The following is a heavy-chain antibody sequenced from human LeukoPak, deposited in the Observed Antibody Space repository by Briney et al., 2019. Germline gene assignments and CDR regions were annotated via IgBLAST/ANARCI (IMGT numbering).Heavy chain of an antibody. J-gene: IGHJ6*03. CDR1: GGSISSYY. D-gene: IGHD2-2*01. Sequence: SETLSLTCTVSGGSISSYYWSWIRQPPGKGLEWIGYIYYSGSTNYNPSLRSRVTISVDTSKNQFSLKLSSVTAADTAVYYCARVVVVPAAMVRPYYYMDVWGKGTTVTVSS. CDR2: IYYSGST. CDR3: ARVVVVPAAMVRPYYYMDV. V-gene: IGHV4-59*01.